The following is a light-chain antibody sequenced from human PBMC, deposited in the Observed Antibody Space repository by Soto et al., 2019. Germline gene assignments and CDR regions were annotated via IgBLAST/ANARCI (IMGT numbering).Light chain of an antibody. CDR3: QTWGTGIRV. V-gene: IGLV4-69*01. Sequence: QLVLTQSPSASASLGASVKLTCTLSSGHSSFAIAWHQQQPEKGPRYLMKLNSDGSHNKGDGIPDRFSGSSSGAERYLTIASLQSEDEADYYYQTWGTGIRVFGGGTKLTVL. J-gene: IGLJ2*01. CDR2: LNSDGSH. CDR1: SGHSSFA.